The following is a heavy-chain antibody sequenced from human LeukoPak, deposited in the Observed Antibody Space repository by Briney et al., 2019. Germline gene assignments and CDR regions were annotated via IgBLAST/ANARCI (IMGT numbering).Heavy chain of an antibody. D-gene: IGHD3-9*01. CDR3: ARSDILTGYLNYYYGMDV. Sequence: GGSLRLSCAASGFTFSSYAMHWVRQAPGKGLEWVAVISYDGSNKYYADSVKGRFTIPRDNSKNTLYLQMNSLRAEDAAVYYCARSDILTGYLNYYYGMDVWGQGTTVTVSS. CDR2: ISYDGSNK. J-gene: IGHJ6*02. CDR1: GFTFSSYA. V-gene: IGHV3-30*04.